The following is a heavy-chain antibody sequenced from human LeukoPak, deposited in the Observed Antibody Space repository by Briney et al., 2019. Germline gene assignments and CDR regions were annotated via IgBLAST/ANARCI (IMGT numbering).Heavy chain of an antibody. CDR2: IGSSGSTI. Sequence: AGGSLRLSCAASGFTFSSYEMNWVRQAPGKGLEWVSYIGSSGSTIYYADSVKGRFTISRDNAKNSLYLQMNSLRAEDTAVYYCARVVLSDTAMGHWGQGTLVTVSS. D-gene: IGHD5-18*01. J-gene: IGHJ4*02. V-gene: IGHV3-48*03. CDR3: ARVVLSDTAMGH. CDR1: GFTFSSYE.